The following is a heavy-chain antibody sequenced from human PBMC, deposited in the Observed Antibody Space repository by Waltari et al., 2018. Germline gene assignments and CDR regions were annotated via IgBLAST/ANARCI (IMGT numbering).Heavy chain of an antibody. Sequence: QVQLQESGPGLVKPSETLSLTCTVSGGSISSYYWSWIRQPAGKGLEWIGSIYTSGRTNYNPSLKSRVTMSVDTSKNQFSLKLSSVTAADTAVYYCARDTAYSSSSQSDYWGQGTLVTVSS. CDR2: IYTSGRT. D-gene: IGHD6-6*01. J-gene: IGHJ4*02. V-gene: IGHV4-4*07. CDR1: GGSISSYY. CDR3: ARDTAYSSSSQSDY.